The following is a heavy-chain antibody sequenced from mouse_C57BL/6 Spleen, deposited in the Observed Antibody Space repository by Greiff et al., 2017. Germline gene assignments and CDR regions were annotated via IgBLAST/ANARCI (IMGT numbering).Heavy chain of an antibody. CDR1: GFSLTSYG. V-gene: IGHV2-2*01. D-gene: IGHD1-1*01. J-gene: IGHJ4*01. CDR2: IWSGGST. CDR3: ARTPYYYGSSLYAMDY. Sequence: VQLQQSGPGLVQPSQSLSITCTVSGFSLTSYGVHWVRQSPGKGLEWLGVIWSGGSTDYNAAFISRLSISKDNSKSQVFFKMNSLQADDTAIYSCARTPYYYGSSLYAMDYWGQGTSVTVSS.